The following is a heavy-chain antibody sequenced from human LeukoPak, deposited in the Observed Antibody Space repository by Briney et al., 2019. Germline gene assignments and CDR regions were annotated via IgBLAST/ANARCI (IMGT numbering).Heavy chain of an antibody. D-gene: IGHD5-18*01. CDR2: ISWNSGSI. CDR1: GFTFDDYA. CDR3: AKGRYSYGFDAFDI. Sequence: PGRSLRLSCVASGFTFDDYAMHWVRQAPGKGLEWVSGISWNSGSIGYADSVKGRFTISRDNAKNSLYLQMNSLRAEDMALYYCAKGRYSYGFDAFDIWGQGTMVTVSS. J-gene: IGHJ3*02. V-gene: IGHV3-9*03.